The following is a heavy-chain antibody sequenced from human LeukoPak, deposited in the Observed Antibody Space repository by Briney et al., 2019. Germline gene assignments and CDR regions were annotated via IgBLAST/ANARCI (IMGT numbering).Heavy chain of an antibody. CDR2: INPSGGST. CDR3: ARVFLWFGELLNTFDY. J-gene: IGHJ4*02. V-gene: IGHV1-46*01. CDR1: GYTFTSYY. Sequence: ASVKVSCKASGYTFTSYYMHWVRQAPGQGLEWMGIINPSGGSTSYAQKFQGRVTMPRDTSTSTVYMELSSLRSEDTAVYYCARVFLWFGELLNTFDYWGQGTLVTVSS. D-gene: IGHD3-10*01.